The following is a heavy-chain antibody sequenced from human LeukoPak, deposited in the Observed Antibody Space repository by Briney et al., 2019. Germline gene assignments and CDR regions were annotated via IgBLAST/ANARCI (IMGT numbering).Heavy chain of an antibody. J-gene: IGHJ3*02. CDR2: IIPIYGSA. Sequence: ASVTVSCKASGGSFTFTSHAISWVRHAPGQGLEWLGGIIPIYGSATYAQKFQGRVTITSDESTRTVYMELSSLRPEDSAVHYCAGFFYDNSGDAFDIWGQGTMVTVSS. D-gene: IGHD3-22*01. CDR1: GGSFTFTSHA. V-gene: IGHV1-69*13. CDR3: AGFFYDNSGDAFDI.